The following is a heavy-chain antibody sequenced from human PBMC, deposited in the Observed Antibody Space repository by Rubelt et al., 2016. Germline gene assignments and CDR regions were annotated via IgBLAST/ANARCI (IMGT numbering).Heavy chain of an antibody. V-gene: IGHV1-2*04. CDR2: INPNSGGT. Sequence: QVQLVQSGAEVKKPGASVKVSCKASGYTFTGYYMHWVRQAPGQGLEWMGWINPNSGGTNVAKKFQGWVTMTRDTSISTAYMELSRLGADETAVYYCARAVTGTGIDYWGQGTLVTVSS. J-gene: IGHJ4*02. CDR3: ARAVTGTGIDY. CDR1: GYTFTGYY. D-gene: IGHD1-7*01.